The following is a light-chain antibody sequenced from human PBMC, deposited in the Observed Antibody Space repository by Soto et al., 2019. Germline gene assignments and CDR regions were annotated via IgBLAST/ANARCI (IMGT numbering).Light chain of an antibody. V-gene: IGKV3-15*01. CDR1: QSVAGN. J-gene: IGKJ5*01. Sequence: EIVMTQSPATLSVSPGERATLSCRASQSVAGNLAWYQQKPGQAPRLLIYGASTRATGIPARFSGSGSGTEFTLTISSLQSEDFAVYYCQQYNYWPPITFGQGTRLEIK. CDR2: GAS. CDR3: QQYNYWPPIT.